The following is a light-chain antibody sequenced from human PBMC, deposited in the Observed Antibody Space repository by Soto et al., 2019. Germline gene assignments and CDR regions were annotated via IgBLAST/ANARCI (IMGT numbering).Light chain of an antibody. CDR3: CSSAGRYTLV. CDR1: SSDLGGYNY. J-gene: IGLJ1*01. Sequence: QSVLTQPRSVSGSPGQSVTISCTGTSSDLGGYNYVSWYQQHPGKAPNLMIYDVNKRPSGGPDRFSGSKSVNTSSLTIPGLQAEDEADSSCCSSAGRYTLVFGTGTQGTVL. V-gene: IGLV2-11*01. CDR2: DVN.